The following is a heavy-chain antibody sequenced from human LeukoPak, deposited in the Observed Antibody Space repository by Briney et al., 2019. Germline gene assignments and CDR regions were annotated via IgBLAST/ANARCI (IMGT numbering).Heavy chain of an antibody. Sequence: PGGSLRLSCAASGFTFSSYAMRWVRQAPGKGLEWVSSTSGSGGSTYYADSVKGRFTISRDNSKNTLYLQMNSLRAEDTAVYYCAPLTGGYYFDYWGQGTLVTVSS. CDR1: GFTFSSYA. J-gene: IGHJ4*02. CDR3: APLTGGYYFDY. V-gene: IGHV3-23*01. CDR2: TSGSGGST. D-gene: IGHD1-20*01.